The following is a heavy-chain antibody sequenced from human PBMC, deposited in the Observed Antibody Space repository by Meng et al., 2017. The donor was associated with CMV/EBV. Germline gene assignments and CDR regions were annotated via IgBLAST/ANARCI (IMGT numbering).Heavy chain of an antibody. D-gene: IGHD3-10*01. CDR2: IKSKTDGGTT. Sequence: GESLKISCAASGFTFSNAWMSWVRQAPGKGLAWVGRIKSKTDGGTTDYAAPVKGRFTISRDDSKNTLYLQMNSLKTEDTAVYYCTSKRRITMVRGVPTYYYYGMDVWGQGTTVTVSS. CDR3: TSKRRITMVRGVPTYYYYGMDV. V-gene: IGHV3-15*01. CDR1: GFTFSNAW. J-gene: IGHJ6*02.